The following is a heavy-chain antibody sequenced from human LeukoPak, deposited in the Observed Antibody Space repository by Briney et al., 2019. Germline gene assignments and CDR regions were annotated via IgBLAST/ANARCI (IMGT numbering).Heavy chain of an antibody. J-gene: IGHJ3*02. V-gene: IGHV3-23*01. CDR1: GFTFSSCA. D-gene: IGHD6-13*01. Sequence: GGSLRLSCEASGFTFSSCAMSWVRQAPGKGLEWVSSISSTGSGTYYADSVKGRFTISRDNSKNTLHLQMNSLRAEDTAVYFCAKDSDYSSSWYSPIDTFDIWGQGTMVTVSS. CDR2: ISSTGSGT. CDR3: AKDSDYSSSWYSPIDTFDI.